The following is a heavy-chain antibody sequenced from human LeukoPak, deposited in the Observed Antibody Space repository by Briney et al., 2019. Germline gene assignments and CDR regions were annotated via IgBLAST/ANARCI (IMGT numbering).Heavy chain of an antibody. Sequence: GGSLRLSCSASGPTVTNAWMNWVRQAPGEGLEWVGRIKSKTDGGTTDYAAPVEGRFTISRDDSKNTLYLQMNSLKTEDTAVYYCTGRNYDILTGYPDVWGQGTTVTVSS. CDR3: TGRNYDILTGYPDV. CDR1: GPTVTNAW. J-gene: IGHJ6*02. D-gene: IGHD3-9*01. CDR2: IKSKTDGGTT. V-gene: IGHV3-15*07.